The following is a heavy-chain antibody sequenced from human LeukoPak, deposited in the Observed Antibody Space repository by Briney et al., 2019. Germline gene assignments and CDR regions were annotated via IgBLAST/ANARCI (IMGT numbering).Heavy chain of an antibody. CDR1: GGTFSSYA. CDR2: VSAANNP. D-gene: IGHD5-24*01. CDR3: AMSVEMPPIPSFDY. J-gene: IGHJ4*02. V-gene: IGHV1-3*01. Sequence: ASVKVSCKASGGTFSSYAISWVRQAPGQGLELLGWVSAANNPEYSQKFQGRVVITRDASATTSYLELNSLRSEDTAVYYCAMSVEMPPIPSFDYWGQGTLVTVSS.